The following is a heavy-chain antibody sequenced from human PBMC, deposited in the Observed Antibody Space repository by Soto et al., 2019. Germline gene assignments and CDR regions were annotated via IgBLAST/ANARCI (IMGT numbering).Heavy chain of an antibody. Sequence: QVQLVESGGGVVQPGRSLRLSCAASGFTFSSYGMHWVRQAPGKGLEWVAVIWYDGSTKYYADSVKGRFTISRDNYKNTLYLQMNSMRAEDTAVYYCARDGYCSGGSCYSVPVFDYWGQGTLVTVSS. V-gene: IGHV3-33*01. D-gene: IGHD2-15*01. CDR3: ARDGYCSGGSCYSVPVFDY. J-gene: IGHJ4*02. CDR2: IWYDGSTK. CDR1: GFTFSSYG.